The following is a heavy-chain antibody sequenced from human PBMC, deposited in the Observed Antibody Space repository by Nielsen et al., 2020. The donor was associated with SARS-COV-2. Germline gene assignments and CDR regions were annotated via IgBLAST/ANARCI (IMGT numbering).Heavy chain of an antibody. J-gene: IGHJ4*02. V-gene: IGHV3-7*01. CDR1: GFTFSSYW. CDR3: AKGGVVVAAALDY. Sequence: GESLKISCAASGFTFSSYWMSWVRQAPGKGLEWVANIKQDGSEKYYVDSVKGRFTISRDNSKNTLYLQMSSLRPEDTSVYYCAKGGVVVAAALDYWGQGTLITVSS. CDR2: IKQDGSEK. D-gene: IGHD2-15*01.